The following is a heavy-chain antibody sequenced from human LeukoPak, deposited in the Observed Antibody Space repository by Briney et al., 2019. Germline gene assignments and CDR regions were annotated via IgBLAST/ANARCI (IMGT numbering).Heavy chain of an antibody. V-gene: IGHV3-23*01. CDR3: ASRGGDNCSSTSCYVWYFDY. J-gene: IGHJ4*02. Sequence: PGGSLRLSCAASGFTFSSYAMSWVRQAPGKGLEWVSAISGSGGSTYYADSVKGRFTISRDNSKNTLYLQMNSLRAEDTAVYYCASRGGDNCSSTSCYVWYFDYWGQGTLVTVSS. CDR1: GFTFSSYA. CDR2: ISGSGGST. D-gene: IGHD2-2*01.